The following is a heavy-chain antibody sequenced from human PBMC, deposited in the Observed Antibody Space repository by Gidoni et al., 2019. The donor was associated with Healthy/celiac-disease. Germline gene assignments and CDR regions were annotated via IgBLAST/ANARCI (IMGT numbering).Heavy chain of an antibody. CDR2: IYPGDSDT. V-gene: IGHV5-51*01. CDR3: ARLDTAMARAMDV. CDR1: GYSFTTYW. J-gene: IGHJ6*02. Sequence: EVQLVQSGAEVKKPGESLTISCKGSGYSFTTYWIGWVRQMPGKGLEWMGIIYPGDSDTRYSPSFQGQVTISADKSISTAYLPWSSLKASDTAMYYCARLDTAMARAMDVWGQGTTVTVSS. D-gene: IGHD5-18*01.